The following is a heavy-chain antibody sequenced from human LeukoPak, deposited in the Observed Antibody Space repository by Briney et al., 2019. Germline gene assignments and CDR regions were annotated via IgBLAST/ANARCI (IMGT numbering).Heavy chain of an antibody. CDR1: GGSISSGSYY. D-gene: IGHD3-10*01. V-gene: IGHV4-61*02. Sequence: SETLSLTCTVSGGSISSGSYYWSWIRQPAGKGLEWIGRIYTSGSTNYNPSLKSRVTISVDTSKNQFSLKLSSVTAADTAVYYCARGLFNGSGLYYYYYYMDVWGKGTTVTVSS. J-gene: IGHJ6*03. CDR2: IYTSGST. CDR3: ARGLFNGSGLYYYYYYMDV.